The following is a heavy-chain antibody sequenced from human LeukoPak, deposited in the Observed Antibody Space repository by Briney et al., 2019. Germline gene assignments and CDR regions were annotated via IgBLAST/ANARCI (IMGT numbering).Heavy chain of an antibody. D-gene: IGHD3-10*01. Sequence: GGSLRLSCSASGFTFSYYAMSWVRQAPGKGLEWVSAISGSGGSTYYADSVKGRFTISRDNSKNTLYLQMNSLRAEDTAVYYCAKVLWFGELPERYYYGMDVWGQGTTVTVSS. J-gene: IGHJ6*02. V-gene: IGHV3-23*01. CDR1: GFTFSYYA. CDR2: ISGSGGST. CDR3: AKVLWFGELPERYYYGMDV.